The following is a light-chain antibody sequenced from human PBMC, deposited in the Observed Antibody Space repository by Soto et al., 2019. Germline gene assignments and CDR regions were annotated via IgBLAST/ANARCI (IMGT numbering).Light chain of an antibody. Sequence: QSVVTQPPSVSGAPGQRVTISCTGSSSNIGAGYDVHWYQQLPGTAPKVIIFSNSNRPSGVPDRFSGSKSGTSASLAITGLQGKDEADYYCQSYDSGLSGSRVFGGGTKVTVL. CDR1: SSNIGAGYD. J-gene: IGLJ3*02. CDR3: QSYDSGLSGSRV. V-gene: IGLV1-40*01. CDR2: SNS.